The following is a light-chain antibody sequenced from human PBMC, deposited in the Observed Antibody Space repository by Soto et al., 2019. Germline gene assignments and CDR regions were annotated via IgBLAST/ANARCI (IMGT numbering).Light chain of an antibody. CDR2: KAS. Sequence: IQMTHSPSTLSASVGDRVTITCRASQSINSWLAWYQQKPGKAPKLLIYKASSLHSGVPSRFSGSGSGTEFTLTISSLQPEDFATYYCQQLDSYPLTFGGGTKVDI. V-gene: IGKV1-5*03. J-gene: IGKJ4*01. CDR1: QSINSW. CDR3: QQLDSYPLT.